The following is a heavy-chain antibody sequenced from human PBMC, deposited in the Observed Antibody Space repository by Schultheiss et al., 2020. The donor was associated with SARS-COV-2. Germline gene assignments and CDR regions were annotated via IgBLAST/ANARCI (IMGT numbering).Heavy chain of an antibody. CDR1: GGSISSYY. CDR2: INHSGST. D-gene: IGHD2-2*02. J-gene: IGHJ3*02. CDR3: ASPSAYCSSTSCYTGAFDI. V-gene: IGHV4-34*01. Sequence: SETLSLTCTVSGGSISSYYWGWIRQPPGKGLEWIGEINHSGSTNYNPSLKSRVTISVDTSKNQFSLKLSSVTAADTAVYYCASPSAYCSSTSCYTGAFDIWGQGTMVTVSS.